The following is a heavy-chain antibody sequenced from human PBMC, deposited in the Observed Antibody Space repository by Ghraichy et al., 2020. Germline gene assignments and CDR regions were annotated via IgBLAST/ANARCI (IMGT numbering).Heavy chain of an antibody. D-gene: IGHD5-24*01. J-gene: IGHJ5*02. Sequence: SETLSLTCAVYGGSFSGYYWSWIRQPPGKGLEWIGEINHSGSTNYNPSLKSRVTISVDTSKNQFSLKLSSVTAADTAVYYCARGYLPSVLSQRFTEPTPPYWFDPWGQGTLVTVSS. V-gene: IGHV4-34*01. CDR3: ARGYLPSVLSQRFTEPTPPYWFDP. CDR2: INHSGST. CDR1: GGSFSGYY.